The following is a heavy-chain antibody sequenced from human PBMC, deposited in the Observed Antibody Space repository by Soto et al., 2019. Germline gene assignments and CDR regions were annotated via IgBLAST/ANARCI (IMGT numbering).Heavy chain of an antibody. CDR2: ISSSSSYI. D-gene: IGHD3-3*01. Sequence: ESGGGLVKPGGSLRLSCAASGFTFSSYSMNWVRQAPGKGLEWVSSISSSSSYIYYADSVKGRFTISRDNAKNSLYLQMNSLRAEDTAVYYCARAAIFGVVIVHFDYWGQGTLVTVSS. CDR3: ARAAIFGVVIVHFDY. V-gene: IGHV3-21*01. J-gene: IGHJ4*02. CDR1: GFTFSSYS.